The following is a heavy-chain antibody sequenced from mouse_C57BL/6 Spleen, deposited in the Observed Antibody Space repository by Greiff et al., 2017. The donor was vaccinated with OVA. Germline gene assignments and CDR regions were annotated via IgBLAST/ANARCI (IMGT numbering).Heavy chain of an antibody. D-gene: IGHD1-1*01. CDR2: IDPSDSYT. J-gene: IGHJ4*01. CDR1: GYTFTSYW. V-gene: IGHV1-69*01. Sequence: VQLQQPGAELVMPGASVKLSCKASGYTFTSYWMHWVKQGPGQGLEWIGEIDPSDSYTNYNQKFKGKSTLTVDKSSSTAYMQLSSLTSEDSAVYYCARWDYGSSPRAMDYWGQGTSVTVSS. CDR3: ARWDYGSSPRAMDY.